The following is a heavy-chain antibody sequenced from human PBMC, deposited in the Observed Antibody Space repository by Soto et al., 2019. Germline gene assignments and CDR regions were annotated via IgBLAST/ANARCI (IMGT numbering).Heavy chain of an antibody. CDR1: GGSIRSSSYS. V-gene: IGHV4-39*01. CDR2: IYYSGST. CDR3: ARRVLFHVHAFDI. Sequence: QLQLQESGTGLVKPSETLSLTCTVSGGSIRSSSYSWGWIRQPPWKGLEWIGSIYYSGSTYYNPSIKSRVPIYVDTSKNQFSLKLSSVTAAETAVYYCARRVLFHVHAFDIWGQGTMVTVSS. J-gene: IGHJ3*02. D-gene: IGHD2-21*01.